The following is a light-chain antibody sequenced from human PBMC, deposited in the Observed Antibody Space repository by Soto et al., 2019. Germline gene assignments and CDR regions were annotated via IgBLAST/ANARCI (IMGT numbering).Light chain of an antibody. CDR2: EVT. CDR3: NSFSASDIVV. J-gene: IGLJ2*01. CDR1: SSDVGTYDY. Sequence: QSALTQPPSASGSPGQSVTISCTGTSSDVGTYDYVSWFQHQPGKAPKLIIFEVTKRPSGVPDRFSGSKSGDTASMTVSGLQAEDEADYYCNSFSASDIVVFGGGTQLTVL. V-gene: IGLV2-8*01.